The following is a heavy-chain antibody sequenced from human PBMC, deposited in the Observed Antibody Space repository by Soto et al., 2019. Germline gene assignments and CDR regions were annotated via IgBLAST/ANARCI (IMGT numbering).Heavy chain of an antibody. D-gene: IGHD1-26*01. Sequence: EVQLVESGGGLIQPGGSLRLSCAASGFTVSSNYMTWVRQAPGKGLEWVSVSYSSGSTYYADSVKGRFTISRDNSKNTMYLQMNRLSAEETAVYYCASDRYPFDYWGQGTLVTVSS. CDR3: ASDRYPFDY. J-gene: IGHJ4*02. V-gene: IGHV3-53*01. CDR1: GFTVSSNY. CDR2: SYSSGST.